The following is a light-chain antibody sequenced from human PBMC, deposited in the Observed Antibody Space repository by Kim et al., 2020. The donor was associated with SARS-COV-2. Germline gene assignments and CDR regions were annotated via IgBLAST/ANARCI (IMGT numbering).Light chain of an antibody. V-gene: IGLV3-21*01. CDR3: QVWDSTSDVWV. CDR2: YDN. Sequence: SYELTQPPSVSVAPGKTARITCGGINIGSKSVHWYQQKPGQAPVLVIYYDNDRPSGIPERFSGSNSGNTATLTISTFEAGDEADYFCQVWDSTSDVWVFG. J-gene: IGLJ3*02. CDR1: NIGSKS.